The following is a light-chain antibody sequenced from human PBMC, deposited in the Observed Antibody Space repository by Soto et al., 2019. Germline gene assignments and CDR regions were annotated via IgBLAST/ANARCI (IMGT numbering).Light chain of an antibody. V-gene: IGKV1-12*01. CDR2: AAS. CDR1: QGVSKW. Sequence: DIQMTQSPSSVSASTGDRVTITCRASQGVSKWLAWYQQKPGKAPKVLIYAASTLESGVPSRFSGSGSGTDFTLPISSLQPEDSATDYCQETNSFPRFTFGPGTKVEIK. J-gene: IGKJ3*01. CDR3: QETNSFPRFT.